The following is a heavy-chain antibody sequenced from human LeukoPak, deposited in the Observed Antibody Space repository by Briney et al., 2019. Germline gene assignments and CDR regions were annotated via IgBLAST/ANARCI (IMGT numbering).Heavy chain of an antibody. Sequence: SETLSLTCAVYGGSFSGYYWSWIRQPPGKGLEWIGEINHSGSTNYNPSLKSRVTISVDTSKNQFSLKLSSVTAADTAVYYCARDSEPPDFIAASSGRLLGVCAFDIWGQGTMVTVSS. D-gene: IGHD6-6*01. CDR3: ARDSEPPDFIAASSGRLLGVCAFDI. V-gene: IGHV4-34*01. CDR1: GGSFSGYY. CDR2: INHSGST. J-gene: IGHJ3*02.